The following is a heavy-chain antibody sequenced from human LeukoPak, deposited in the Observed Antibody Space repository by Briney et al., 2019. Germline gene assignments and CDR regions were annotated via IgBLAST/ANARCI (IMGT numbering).Heavy chain of an antibody. Sequence: ASVNVSCKASGYTFTSYDINWVRQATGQGLEWMGWMNPNSGNTGYAQKFQGRVTMTRNTSISTAYMELSSLRSEDTAVYYCARGRVVVAATVLYYFDYWGQGTLVTVSS. V-gene: IGHV1-8*01. CDR3: ARGRVVVAATVLYYFDY. D-gene: IGHD2-15*01. J-gene: IGHJ4*02. CDR2: MNPNSGNT. CDR1: GYTFTSYD.